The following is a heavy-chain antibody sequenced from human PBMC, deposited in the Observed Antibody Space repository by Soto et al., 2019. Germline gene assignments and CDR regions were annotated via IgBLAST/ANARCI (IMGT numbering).Heavy chain of an antibody. J-gene: IGHJ4*02. CDR2: IYYSGST. CDR3: ARTLITMVRGVIILSDYYFDY. V-gene: IGHV4-59*01. Sequence: SETLSLTCTVSGGSISSYYCSWIRQPPGKGLEWIGYIYYSGSTNYNPSLKSRVTISVDTSKNQFSLKLSSVTAADTAVYYCARTLITMVRGVIILSDYYFDYWGQGTLVTVSS. D-gene: IGHD3-10*01. CDR1: GGSISSYY.